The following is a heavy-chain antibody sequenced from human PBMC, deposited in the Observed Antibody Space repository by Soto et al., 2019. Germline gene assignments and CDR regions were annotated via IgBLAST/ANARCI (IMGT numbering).Heavy chain of an antibody. D-gene: IGHD3-3*01. CDR2: IFDSGNT. J-gene: IGHJ4*02. CDR1: RGSISSGDYY. CDR3: ARTTPEWLLTFEY. V-gene: IGHV4-30-4*08. Sequence: SETLSLTCTVSRGSISSGDYYGSWIRQPPGKGLEWLGYIFDSGNTFYNPSLKSRATISEDTSKNQFSLKLRSVTAADTAVYYCARTTPEWLLTFEYWGQGALVTVSS.